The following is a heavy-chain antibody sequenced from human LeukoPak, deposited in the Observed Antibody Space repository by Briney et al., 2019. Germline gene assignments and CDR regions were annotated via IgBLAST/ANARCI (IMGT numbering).Heavy chain of an antibody. CDR3: ARAFNYYDSGGYYYGAFDI. Sequence: SETLSLTCTVSGGSISSSNYYWGWIRQPPGKGLEWIASIYYSGSTYYNPSLKSRVTISVDTAKNQFSLKMSSVTAADTAVYYCARAFNYYDSGGYYYGAFDIWGQGTVVTVSS. CDR2: IYYSGST. J-gene: IGHJ3*02. CDR1: GGSISSSNYY. V-gene: IGHV4-39*01. D-gene: IGHD3-22*01.